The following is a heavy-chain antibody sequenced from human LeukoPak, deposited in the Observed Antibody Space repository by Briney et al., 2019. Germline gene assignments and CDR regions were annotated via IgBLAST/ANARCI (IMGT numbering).Heavy chain of an antibody. D-gene: IGHD2-15*01. CDR1: GGSISSSSYY. Sequence: SETLSLTCTVSGGSISSSSYYWGGIRQPPGKGLEWIGSIYYSGSTYYNPSLKSRVTISVDTSKNQFSLKLSSVTAADTAVYYCATSYIGGFGKPDYWGQGALVTVSS. V-gene: IGHV4-39*07. J-gene: IGHJ4*02. CDR2: IYYSGST. CDR3: ATSYIGGFGKPDY.